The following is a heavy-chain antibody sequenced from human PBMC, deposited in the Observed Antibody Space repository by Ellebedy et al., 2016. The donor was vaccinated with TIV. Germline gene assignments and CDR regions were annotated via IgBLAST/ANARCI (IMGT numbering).Heavy chain of an antibody. CDR2: IKSKTDGGTT. CDR3: TTDGTVTYYFDY. D-gene: IGHD4-17*01. V-gene: IGHV3-15*01. CDR1: GFTFSNAW. Sequence: GESLKISXAASGFTFSNAWMSWVRQAPGKGLEWVGRIKSKTDGGTTDYAAPVKGRFTISRDDSKNTLYLQMNSLKTEDTAVYYCTTDGTVTYYFDYWGQGTLVTVSS. J-gene: IGHJ4*02.